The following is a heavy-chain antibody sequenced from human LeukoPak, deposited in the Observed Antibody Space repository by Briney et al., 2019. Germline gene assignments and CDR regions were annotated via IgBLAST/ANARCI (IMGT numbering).Heavy chain of an antibody. Sequence: SETLSLTCTVSGGSITGHYWSWIRQPQGKGLEWIGYIHYTGSTNYNPSLNSRITMSVDTPNNQFSLRLTSVTATDTAVYYCARLHALGAEEFDPWGQGALVTVSS. D-gene: IGHD3-16*01. V-gene: IGHV4-59*11. CDR3: ARLHALGAEEFDP. CDR1: GGSITGHY. J-gene: IGHJ5*02. CDR2: IHYTGST.